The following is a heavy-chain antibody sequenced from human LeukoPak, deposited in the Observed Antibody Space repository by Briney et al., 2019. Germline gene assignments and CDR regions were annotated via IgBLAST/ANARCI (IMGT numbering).Heavy chain of an antibody. Sequence: GGSLRLSCAASGFTFDDYVMHWVRQTPGKGLEWVSLISWDGGSIYYADSVKGWFTISRDNSKNTLYLQMNSLRAEDTAIYYCAKNGGYCSSSSCYYFDYWGQGTLVTVSS. CDR3: AKNGGYCSSSSCYYFDY. D-gene: IGHD2-2*01. V-gene: IGHV3-43D*03. CDR2: ISWDGGSI. J-gene: IGHJ4*02. CDR1: GFTFDDYV.